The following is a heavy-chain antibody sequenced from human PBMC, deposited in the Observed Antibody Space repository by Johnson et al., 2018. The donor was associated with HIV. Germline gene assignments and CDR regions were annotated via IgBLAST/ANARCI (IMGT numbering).Heavy chain of an antibody. CDR2: ISFDGSNK. Sequence: VQVVESGGGVVQPGRSVRLSCAASGLSFSDYGMHWVRQAPGKGLEWVAVISFDGSNKYYADSVKGRFTISRDNSNNTLYLQMNSLRADDTAVYYCAKDRNWGASGGFDIWGQGTMLTVSS. CDR3: AKDRNWGASGGFDI. J-gene: IGHJ3*02. V-gene: IGHV3-30*18. CDR1: GLSFSDYG. D-gene: IGHD7-27*01.